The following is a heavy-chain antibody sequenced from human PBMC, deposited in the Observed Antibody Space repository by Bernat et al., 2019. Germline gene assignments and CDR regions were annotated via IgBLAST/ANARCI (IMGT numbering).Heavy chain of an antibody. V-gene: IGHV3-23*01. Sequence: EVQLLESGGGLVQPGGSLRLSCAASGFTFSDYAMSWVRQAPGKRLEWVSGIGGPGGDIFYTDPVKGRFTCSRDNSKKTLYLQLSSLSADNTAIYYGAKDAGPRNSIWDAFDFWGQGTMVTVSS. CDR3: AKDAGPRNSIWDAFDF. CDR2: IGGPGGDI. J-gene: IGHJ3*01. CDR1: GFTFSDYA. D-gene: IGHD2/OR15-2a*01.